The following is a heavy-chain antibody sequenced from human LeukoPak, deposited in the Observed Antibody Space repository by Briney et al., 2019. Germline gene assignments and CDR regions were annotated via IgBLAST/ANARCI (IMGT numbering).Heavy chain of an antibody. CDR3: AKDHDSSSWYFDY. Sequence: GGSLRLPCAASGFTFSSYGMHWVRQAPGKGLEWVAFIRYDGSNKYYADSVKGRFTISRDNSKNTLYLQMNSLRAEDTAVYYCAKDHDSSSWYFDYWGQGTLVTISS. CDR2: IRYDGSNK. D-gene: IGHD6-13*01. CDR1: GFTFSSYG. J-gene: IGHJ4*02. V-gene: IGHV3-30*02.